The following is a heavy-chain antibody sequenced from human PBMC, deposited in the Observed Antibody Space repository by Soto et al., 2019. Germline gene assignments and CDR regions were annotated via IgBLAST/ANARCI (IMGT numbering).Heavy chain of an antibody. CDR2: ISAYHGNT. J-gene: IGHJ5*02. D-gene: IGHD6-6*01. Sequence: QVQLVQSGAEVKQPGASVKVSCKASGYSFTSYGISWVRQAPGQGLEWMGWISAYHGNTNYAQKLQGRVTMTTDASTITDYMERRSLRSADAAVYYCARDLIAVRPGWFDPWGQGTLVTFAS. CDR3: ARDLIAVRPGWFDP. V-gene: IGHV1-18*04. CDR1: GYSFTSYG.